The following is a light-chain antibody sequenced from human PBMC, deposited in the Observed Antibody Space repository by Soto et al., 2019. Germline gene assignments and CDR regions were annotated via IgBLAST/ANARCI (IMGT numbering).Light chain of an antibody. J-gene: IGLJ1*01. V-gene: IGLV1-47*01. CDR2: RNN. CDR1: SSNIGSDY. CDR3: AAWDDSLSGYV. Sequence: QSVLTQPPSASGTPGQRVTISCSGSSSNIGSDYVYWYQQFPGTAPKLLIYRNNQRPSGVPDRFSGSKSGTSASLAISGLRSEDEAAYYCAAWDDSLSGYVFGTGTKLTVL.